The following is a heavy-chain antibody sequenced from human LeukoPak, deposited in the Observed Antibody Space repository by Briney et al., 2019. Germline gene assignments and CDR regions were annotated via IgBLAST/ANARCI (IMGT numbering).Heavy chain of an antibody. J-gene: IGHJ6*02. CDR1: GGSISSYY. CDR2: IYYSGST. D-gene: IGHD6-13*01. Sequence: SETLSLTCTVSGGSISSYYWSWIRQPPGKGLEWIGYIYYSGSTNYNPSLKSRVTISVDTSKNQFSLKLSPVTAADTAVYYCARDTAAAGTAHYYYYGMDVWGQGTTVTVSS. V-gene: IGHV4-59*01. CDR3: ARDTAAAGTAHYYYYGMDV.